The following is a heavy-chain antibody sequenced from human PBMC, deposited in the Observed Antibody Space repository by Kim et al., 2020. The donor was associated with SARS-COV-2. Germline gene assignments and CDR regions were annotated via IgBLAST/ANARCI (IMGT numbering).Heavy chain of an antibody. CDR3: ARSNYGGNSRRPDNFDP. CDR2: INPKTGDT. Sequence: ASVKVSCKTSGYSFSDHYIHWVRQAPGQGLEWMAWINPKTGDTYFARRFHGRVTMTRDTSISTVYMELTSLRSDDTAIYYCARSNYGGNSRRPDNFDPWG. J-gene: IGHJ5*02. V-gene: IGHV1-2*02. D-gene: IGHD2-21*02. CDR1: GYSFSDHY.